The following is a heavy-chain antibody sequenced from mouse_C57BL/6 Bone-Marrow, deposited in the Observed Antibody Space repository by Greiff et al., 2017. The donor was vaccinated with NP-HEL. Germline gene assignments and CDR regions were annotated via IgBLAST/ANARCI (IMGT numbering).Heavy chain of an antibody. CDR2: IDPANGNT. D-gene: IGHD1-1*01. J-gene: IGHJ1*03. Sequence: EVQGVESVAELVRPGASVKLSCTASGFNIKNTYMHWVKQRPEQGLEWIGRIDPANGNTKYAPKFQGKATITADTSSNTAYLQLSSLTSEDTAIYYCARNYGSSYGNFDVWGTGTTVTVSS. CDR3: ARNYGSSYGNFDV. CDR1: GFNIKNTY. V-gene: IGHV14-3*01.